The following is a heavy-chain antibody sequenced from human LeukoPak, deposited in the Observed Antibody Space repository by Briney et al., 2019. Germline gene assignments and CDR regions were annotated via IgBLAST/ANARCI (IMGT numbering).Heavy chain of an antibody. Sequence: GGSLRLSCAASGFIFTDYGFHWVRQTPGKGLEWVAAIWSDATNMYYGNSVKGRFFIQRGDFQNTVYLEMSSLRAEDTAAYYCAKDAQRGFDYSNSFQYWGQGSLVTVSS. CDR2: IWSDATNM. J-gene: IGHJ4*02. CDR3: AKDAQRGFDYSNSFQY. D-gene: IGHD4-11*01. V-gene: IGHV3-33*06. CDR1: GFIFTDYG.